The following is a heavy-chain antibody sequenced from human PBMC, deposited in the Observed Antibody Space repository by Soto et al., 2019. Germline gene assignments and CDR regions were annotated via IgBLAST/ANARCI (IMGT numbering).Heavy chain of an antibody. J-gene: IGHJ6*02. CDR2: ISPDGGGT. CDR3: ARDLSYGLDV. V-gene: IGHV3-74*03. Sequence: EVQLVESGGGLVQPGGSLRLSCGASGFTLSNYAMHWVRQAPGKGLVWVSRISPDGGGTTYAGSVRGRFTISRDTAGNTLYLQMNSLGAEDTAVYYCARDLSYGLDVWGQGTTVTVSS. CDR1: GFTLSNYA. D-gene: IGHD3-9*01.